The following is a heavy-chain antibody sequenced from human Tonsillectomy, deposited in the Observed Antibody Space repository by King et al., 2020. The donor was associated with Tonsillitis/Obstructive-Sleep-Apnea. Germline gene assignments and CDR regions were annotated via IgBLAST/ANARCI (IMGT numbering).Heavy chain of an antibody. Sequence: EVQLVESGGGLVKPGGSRRLSCAASGFTFSSYSMNWVRQAPGKGLEWVSSISSSSSYIYYADSVKGRFTISRDKAKNSLYLQMNSLRAEDTAVYYCAREQSYDFWSGAYYYYMDVWGKGTTVTVSS. V-gene: IGHV3-21*01. D-gene: IGHD3-3*01. CDR2: ISSSSSYI. CDR1: GFTFSSYS. CDR3: AREQSYDFWSGAYYYYMDV. J-gene: IGHJ6*03.